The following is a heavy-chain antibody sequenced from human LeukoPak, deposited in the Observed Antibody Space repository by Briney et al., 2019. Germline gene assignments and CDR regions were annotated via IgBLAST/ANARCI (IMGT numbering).Heavy chain of an antibody. CDR2: INPNSGGT. CDR3: ARVAIMISRNWFDP. CDR1: GYTFTGYY. J-gene: IGHJ5*02. Sequence: GASVKVSCKASGYTFTGYYMHWVRQAPGQGLEWMGWINPNSGGTNYAQKFQGRVTMTRDTSISTAYMELSRLRSDDTAVYYCARVAIMISRNWFDPWGQGTLVTVSS. D-gene: IGHD3-16*01. V-gene: IGHV1-2*02.